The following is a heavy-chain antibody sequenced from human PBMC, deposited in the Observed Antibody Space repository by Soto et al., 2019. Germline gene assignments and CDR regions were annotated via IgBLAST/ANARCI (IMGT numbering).Heavy chain of an antibody. J-gene: IGHJ4*02. V-gene: IGHV1-18*01. CDR3: ARLYDSSGYYYYFDY. CDR2: ISAYNGNT. CDR1: GYTFTSYG. D-gene: IGHD3-22*01. Sequence: WASVKVSCKASGYTFTSYGISWVRQAPGQGLEWMGWISAYNGNTNYAQKLQGRVTMTTDTSTSTAYMELRSLRSDDTAVYYCARLYDSSGYYYYFDYWGQGALVTVSS.